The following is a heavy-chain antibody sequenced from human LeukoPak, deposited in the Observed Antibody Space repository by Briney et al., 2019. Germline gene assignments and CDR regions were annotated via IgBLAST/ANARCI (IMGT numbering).Heavy chain of an antibody. J-gene: IGHJ3*02. CDR2: ISGSGGST. Sequence: PGGSLRLSCAASGFTFSSYAMSWVRQAPGKGLEWVSAISGSGGSTYYADSVKGRFTISRDNSKNTLYLQMNSLRAEDTAVYYCAKRHPIGYYDSSGYPEDAFDIWGQGTMVTVSS. CDR1: GFTFSSYA. CDR3: AKRHPIGYYDSSGYPEDAFDI. V-gene: IGHV3-23*01. D-gene: IGHD3-22*01.